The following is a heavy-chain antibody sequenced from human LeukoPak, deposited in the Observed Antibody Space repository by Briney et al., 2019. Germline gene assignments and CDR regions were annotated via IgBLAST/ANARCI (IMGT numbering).Heavy chain of an antibody. Sequence: PSETLSLTCTVSGGSISSYYWSWIRQPAGKGLEWIGRIYTSGSTNYNPSLKSRVTISVDTSKNQFSLKLSSVTAADTAVYYCARGLYGDLGLPRQNYFDYWGQGTLVTVSS. D-gene: IGHD4-17*01. CDR3: ARGLYGDLGLPRQNYFDY. CDR2: IYTSGST. CDR1: GGSISSYY. V-gene: IGHV4-4*07. J-gene: IGHJ4*02.